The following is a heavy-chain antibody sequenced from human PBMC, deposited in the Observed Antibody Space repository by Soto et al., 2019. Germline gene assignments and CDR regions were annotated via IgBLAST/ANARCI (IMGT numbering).Heavy chain of an antibody. D-gene: IGHD6-13*01. CDR2: IYASGNT. CDR3: ARESRSALGTVEH. CDR1: GASISDYY. J-gene: IGHJ4*02. V-gene: IGHV4-4*07. Sequence: SETLSLTCTVSGASISDYYWSWIRQPAGKGLECIGRIYASGNTNYNPSLKSRVTMSVDTSKNQFSLTLNSVTAADTAVYYCARESRSALGTVEHWGRGTLVTVS.